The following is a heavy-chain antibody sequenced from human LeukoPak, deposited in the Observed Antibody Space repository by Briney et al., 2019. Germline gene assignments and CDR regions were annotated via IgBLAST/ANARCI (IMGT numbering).Heavy chain of an antibody. CDR3: AREFEQQLLLLAFDI. D-gene: IGHD6-13*01. CDR1: GASISGSGYY. J-gene: IGHJ3*02. V-gene: IGHV4-39*07. Sequence: SETLSLTCTVSGASISGSGYYWGWIRQPPGKGLEWIGNIYDSGSTYYNPSLKSRVTISVDTSKNQFSLKLSSVTAADTAVYYCAREFEQQLLLLAFDIWGQGTMVTVSS. CDR2: IYDSGST.